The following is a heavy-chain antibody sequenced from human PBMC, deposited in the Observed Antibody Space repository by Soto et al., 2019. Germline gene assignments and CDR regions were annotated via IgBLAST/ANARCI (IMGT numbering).Heavy chain of an antibody. V-gene: IGHV3-30*18. Sequence: QVQLVESGGGVVQPGRSLRLSCAASGFTFSSYGMHWVRQAPGKGLEWVAVISYDGSNKCYAESVKGRFTISRDQSKNTLYLQMNSLRAEDTAVYYCAKESVSSGWIDYWGQGTLVTVSS. CDR2: ISYDGSNK. CDR1: GFTFSSYG. D-gene: IGHD6-19*01. J-gene: IGHJ4*02. CDR3: AKESVSSGWIDY.